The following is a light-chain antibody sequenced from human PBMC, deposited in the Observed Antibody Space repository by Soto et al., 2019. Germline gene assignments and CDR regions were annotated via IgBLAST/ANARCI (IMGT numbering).Light chain of an antibody. CDR1: QGINNA. CDR3: QQFNSPLT. CDR2: DAS. J-gene: IGKJ4*01. V-gene: IGKV1-13*02. Sequence: AIQLTQSPPSLSASVGDRVTIPCRASQGINNALAWYQQKPGESPKLLIYDASNLVSGVPLRFSGSGSGTDFTLVISRLQPEDFATYYCQQFNSPLTFGGGTKVEIK.